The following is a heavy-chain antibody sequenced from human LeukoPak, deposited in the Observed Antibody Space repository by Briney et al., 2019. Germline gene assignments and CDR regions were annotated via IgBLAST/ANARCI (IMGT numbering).Heavy chain of an antibody. Sequence: GASVKVSCKASGGTFSSYAISWVRQAPGQGLEWMGGIIPIFGTANYAQKFQGRVTITADESTSTAYMELSSLRSEDKAVYYCARGSVTGTTIDYWGQGTLVTVSS. CDR3: ARGSVTGTTIDY. D-gene: IGHD1-20*01. CDR2: IIPIFGTA. V-gene: IGHV1-69*13. CDR1: GGTFSSYA. J-gene: IGHJ4*02.